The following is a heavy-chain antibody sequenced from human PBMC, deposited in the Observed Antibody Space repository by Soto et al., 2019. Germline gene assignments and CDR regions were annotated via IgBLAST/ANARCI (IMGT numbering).Heavy chain of an antibody. CDR3: ATDTAMVNSAGNERSGEGYYGMDV. J-gene: IGHJ6*02. CDR2: INPNSGGT. D-gene: IGHD5-18*01. V-gene: IGHV1-2*02. Sequence: ASVKVSCKASGYTFTGYYMHWVRQAPGQGLEWMGWINPNSGGTNYAQKFQGGVTMPRDTSLSTAYMELSRLRSDDTAVYYCATDTAMVNSAGNERSGEGYYGMDVWGQGTTVTVSS. CDR1: GYTFTGYY.